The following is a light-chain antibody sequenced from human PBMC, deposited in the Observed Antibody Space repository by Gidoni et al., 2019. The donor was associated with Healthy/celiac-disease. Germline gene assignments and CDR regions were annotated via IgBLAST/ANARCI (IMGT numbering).Light chain of an antibody. CDR3: QQRYRTRVG. Sequence: DIQLTHSPSSLSASVGARVTITCRARQSISSYLNWYQQKPGKAPKLLIYAAASLQSGGPSRSSSSGSGTDVTITISSLQHEDFATYYCQQRYRTRVGFXQXTKLEIK. V-gene: IGKV1-39*01. CDR1: QSISSY. CDR2: AAA. J-gene: IGKJ2*03.